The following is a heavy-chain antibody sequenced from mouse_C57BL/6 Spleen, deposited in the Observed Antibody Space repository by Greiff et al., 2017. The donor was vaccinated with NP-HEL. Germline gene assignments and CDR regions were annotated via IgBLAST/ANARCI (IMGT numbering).Heavy chain of an antibody. J-gene: IGHJ3*01. V-gene: IGHV3-1*01. Sequence: DVQLQESGPGMVKPSQSLSLTCTVTGYSITSGYDWHWIRHFPGNKLEWMGYISYSGSTNYNPSLKSRISITHDTSKNHFFLKLNSVTTEDTATYYCARDGYGNLFAYWGQGTLVTVSA. CDR3: ARDGYGNLFAY. CDR1: GYSITSGYD. D-gene: IGHD2-10*02. CDR2: ISYSGST.